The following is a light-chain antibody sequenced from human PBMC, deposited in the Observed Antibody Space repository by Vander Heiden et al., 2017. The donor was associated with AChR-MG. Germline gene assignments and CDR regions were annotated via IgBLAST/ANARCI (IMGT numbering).Light chain of an antibody. V-gene: IGKV1-5*03. J-gene: IGKJ2*02. CDR2: KTS. CDR3: LQYKTSSRT. CDR1: QSISNY. Sequence: DIQMTQSPSTLSASVGDRVAITCRASQSISNYLAWYQQKPGKAPKLLIFKTSILENGVPPRFSGSGSGTEFTLTIGSLQPDDSASYFCLQYKTSSRTFGQGTKLEI.